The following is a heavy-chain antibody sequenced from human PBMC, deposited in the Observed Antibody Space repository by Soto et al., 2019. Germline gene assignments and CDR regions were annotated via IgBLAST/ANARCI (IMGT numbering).Heavy chain of an antibody. CDR1: GFTFSSYG. V-gene: IGHV3-30*18. Sequence: QGQLVESGGGVVQPGRSLRLSCAASGFTFSSYGMHWVRQAPGTGLEWVAVISYDGSNKYYADSVKGRFTISRDKSKNTLYLQMNGLRAEDTAVYYCAKGSTAMTYFDYWGQGTLVTVSS. CDR2: ISYDGSNK. J-gene: IGHJ4*02. CDR3: AKGSTAMTYFDY. D-gene: IGHD5-18*01.